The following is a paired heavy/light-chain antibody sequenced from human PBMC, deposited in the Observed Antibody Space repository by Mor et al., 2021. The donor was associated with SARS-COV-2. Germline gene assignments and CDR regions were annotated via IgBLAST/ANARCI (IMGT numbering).Light chain of an antibody. CDR3: LLYYGGAQRV. J-gene: IGLJ3*02. CDR1: TGAVTSGYY. Sequence: QTVVTQEPSLTVSPGGTVTLTCASSTGAVTSGYYPNWFQQKPGQAPRALIYSTSNKHSWTPARFSGSLLGGKAALTLSGVQPEDEAEYYCLLYYGGAQRVFGGGTKLTVL. V-gene: IGLV7-43*01. CDR2: STS.
Heavy chain of an antibody. Sequence: QVQLQESGPGLVKPSETLSLTCTVSGGSVSSGSYYWSWIRQPPGKGLEWIGYIYYSGSTNYNPSLKSRVTISVDTSKNQFSLKLSSVTAADTAVYYCAREGEEQQLASWPTHYYYYYGMDVWGQGTTVTVSS. CDR3: AREGEEQQLASWPTHYYYYYGMDV. J-gene: IGHJ6*02. CDR2: IYYSGST. CDR1: GGSVSSGSYY. V-gene: IGHV4-61*01. D-gene: IGHD6-13*01.